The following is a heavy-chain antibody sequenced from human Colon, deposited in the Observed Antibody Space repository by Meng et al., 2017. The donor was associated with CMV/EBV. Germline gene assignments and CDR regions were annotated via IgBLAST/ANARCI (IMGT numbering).Heavy chain of an antibody. CDR1: GFTLSSSA. D-gene: IGHD3-3*01. J-gene: IGHJ4*01. CDR2: ISASGIST. CDR3: AKGPQDSDFWSGFRH. V-gene: IGHV3-23*01. Sequence: GESLKISCAASGFTLSSSAVTWVRRAPGKGLEWVSVISASGISTYYADSVKGRFTISRDNSRNTLYLQMDSLRAEDTALYYCAKGPQDSDFWSGFRHWGHGTPVTVSS.